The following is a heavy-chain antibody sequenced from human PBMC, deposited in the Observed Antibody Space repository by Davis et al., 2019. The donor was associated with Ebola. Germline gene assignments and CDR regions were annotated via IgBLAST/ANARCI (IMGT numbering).Heavy chain of an antibody. D-gene: IGHD3-22*01. V-gene: IGHV3-21*01. CDR3: ARSHYYDSSGYYWDY. CDR2: ISSSSSYI. Sequence: PGGSLRLSCAASGFTFTSYSMNWVRQAPGKGLEWVSSISSSSSYIYYADSVKGRFTISRDNAKNSLYLQMNSLRAEDTAAYYCARSHYYDSSGYYWDYWGQGTLVTVSS. J-gene: IGHJ4*02. CDR1: GFTFTSYS.